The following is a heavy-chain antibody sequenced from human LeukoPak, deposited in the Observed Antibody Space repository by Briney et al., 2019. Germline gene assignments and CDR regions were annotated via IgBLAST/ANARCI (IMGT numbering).Heavy chain of an antibody. CDR1: GYTFTSYY. V-gene: IGHV1-2*02. CDR2: VDPNTGDT. D-gene: IGHD6-6*01. CDR3: ARGGWGSSPYFDY. Sequence: ASVKVSCKAFGYTFTSYYMHWVRQAPGQGLEWMGSVDPNTGDTNYPQNFQGRVTMTRDTSISTAYMELSSLRYDDTAVYYCARGGWGSSPYFDYWGQGTLVTVSS. J-gene: IGHJ4*02.